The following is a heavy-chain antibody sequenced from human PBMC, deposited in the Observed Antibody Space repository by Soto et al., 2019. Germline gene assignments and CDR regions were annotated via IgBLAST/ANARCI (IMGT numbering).Heavy chain of an antibody. J-gene: IGHJ4*02. Sequence: GGSLRLSCAASGFTFSSYWMSWVRQAPRKGLEWVANIKQDGSEKYYVDSVKGRFTISRDNAKNSLYLQMNSLRAEDTAVYYCARPDYDFWSGYYVGGVGYFDYWGQGTLVTVSS. V-gene: IGHV3-7*01. CDR2: IKQDGSEK. CDR3: ARPDYDFWSGYYVGGVGYFDY. D-gene: IGHD3-3*01. CDR1: GFTFSSYW.